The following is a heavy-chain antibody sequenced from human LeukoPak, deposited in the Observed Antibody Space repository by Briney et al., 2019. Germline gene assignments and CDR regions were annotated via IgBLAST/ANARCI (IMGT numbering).Heavy chain of an antibody. CDR2: IYYSGSN. CDR1: GGSISSSSYY. Sequence: PSETLSLTCTVSGGSISSSSYYSGWIRQPPGKGLEWIGSIYYSGSNYYNPSLKSRVTISVDTSKNQFSLKLSSVTAADTAVYYCARLSSVIDYWGQGTLVTVSS. V-gene: IGHV4-39*01. J-gene: IGHJ4*02. CDR3: ARLSSVIDY. D-gene: IGHD6-6*01.